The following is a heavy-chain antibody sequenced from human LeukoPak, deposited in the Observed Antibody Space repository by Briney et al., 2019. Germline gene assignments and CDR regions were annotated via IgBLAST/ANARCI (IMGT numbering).Heavy chain of an antibody. D-gene: IGHD5-24*01. V-gene: IGHV3-21*01. Sequence: GGSLRLSCAASGFTFSSYSMNWVRQAPGKGLEWVSSISSSSSYIYYADSVKGRFTISRDNAKNSLYLQMNSLRAEDTAVYYCARDGYTNGGFDYWGQGTLVTASS. CDR2: ISSSSSYI. CDR3: ARDGYTNGGFDY. J-gene: IGHJ4*02. CDR1: GFTFSSYS.